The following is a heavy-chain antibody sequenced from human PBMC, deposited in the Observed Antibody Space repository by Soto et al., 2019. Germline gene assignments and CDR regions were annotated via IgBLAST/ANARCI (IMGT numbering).Heavy chain of an antibody. V-gene: IGHV1-69*01. CDR1: GGSFSSYA. CDR3: ARDSPGGGYYYGMDV. J-gene: IGHJ6*02. D-gene: IGHD3-16*01. CDR2: IVPVLGTA. Sequence: QGQLEQSGAEVRKPGSSVKVSCKASGGSFSSYAISWVRQAPGQGLEWMGGIVPVLGTAKSAQKFQGRVTFSPDDSTTTAYMELRSLRSEDTAVYYCARDSPGGGYYYGMDVWGQGTTVTVSS.